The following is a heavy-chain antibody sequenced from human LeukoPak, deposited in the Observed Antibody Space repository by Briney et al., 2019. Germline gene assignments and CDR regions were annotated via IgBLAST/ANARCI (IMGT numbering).Heavy chain of an antibody. V-gene: IGHV1-18*01. D-gene: IGHD3-10*01. CDR1: GYTFTSYG. CDR3: ARGFTMVRGVIFGY. Sequence: GASVKVSCKASGYTFTSYGISWVRQAPGQGLEWMGWISAYNGNTNYAQKLQGRVTMTTDTSTNTAYMELSSLRSEDTAVYYCARGFTMVRGVIFGYWGQGTLVAVSS. CDR2: ISAYNGNT. J-gene: IGHJ4*02.